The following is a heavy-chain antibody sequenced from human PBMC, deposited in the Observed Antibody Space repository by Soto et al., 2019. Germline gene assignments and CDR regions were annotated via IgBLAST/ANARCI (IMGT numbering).Heavy chain of an antibody. D-gene: IGHD1-20*01. CDR2: IYYSGST. CDR3: ARDGGNWHDFDY. Sequence: QVQLQESGPGLVKPSQTLSLTCTVSGGSISSGGYYWSWIRQHPGKGLEWIGYIYYSGSTYYNPSLKSRVTISVETSKNQFSLKVSSVTAADTAVYYCARDGGNWHDFDYWGQGTLVTVSS. CDR1: GGSISSGGYY. J-gene: IGHJ4*02. V-gene: IGHV4-31*03.